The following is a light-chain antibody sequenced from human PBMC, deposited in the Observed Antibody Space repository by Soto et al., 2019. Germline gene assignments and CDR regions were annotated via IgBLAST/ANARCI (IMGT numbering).Light chain of an antibody. CDR2: DAV. CDR1: QSVTGTN. Sequence: EIVLTQSPGTLSLSPGAGATLSCRASQSVTGTNLAWYQQRPGQAPRLLIYDAVRRATGNPDRFSGSGSGRDFTLTISRLAPGEFAVYYCHQYGSSIGTFCQGTKVEI. V-gene: IGKV3-20*01. CDR3: HQYGSSIGT. J-gene: IGKJ2*01.